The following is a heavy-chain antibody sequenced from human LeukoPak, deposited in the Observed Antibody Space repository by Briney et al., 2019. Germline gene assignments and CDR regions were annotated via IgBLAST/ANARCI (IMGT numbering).Heavy chain of an antibody. CDR3: ARGGLTIFGVVTKRKGPIDY. CDR1: GFTFSSYS. D-gene: IGHD3-3*01. V-gene: IGHV3-21*01. Sequence: GGSLRLSCAASGFTFSSYSMNWVRQAPGKGLEWVSSISSSSSYIYYADSVKGRFTMSRDNAKNSLYLQMNSLRAEDTAVYYFARGGLTIFGVVTKRKGPIDYWGQGTLVTVSS. J-gene: IGHJ4*02. CDR2: ISSSSSYI.